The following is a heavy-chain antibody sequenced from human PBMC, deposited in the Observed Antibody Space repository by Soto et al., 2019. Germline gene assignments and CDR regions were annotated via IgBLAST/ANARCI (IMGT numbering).Heavy chain of an antibody. J-gene: IGHJ4*02. CDR2: IIPIFGTA. D-gene: IGHD3-22*01. CDR3: AREYYYEISGYYSLDY. Sequence: GASVKVSCKASGGTFSSYAISWVRQAPGQGLEWMGGIIPIFGTANYAQKFQGRVTITADEPTSTAYMELSSLRSEDTAVYYCAREYYYEISGYYSLDYWGQGTLVTVSS. V-gene: IGHV1-69*13. CDR1: GGTFSSYA.